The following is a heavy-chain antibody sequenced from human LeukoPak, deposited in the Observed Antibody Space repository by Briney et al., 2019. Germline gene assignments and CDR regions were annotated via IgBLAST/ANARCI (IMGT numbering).Heavy chain of an antibody. V-gene: IGHV3-33*01. Sequence: PGRSLRLSCAASGFTSSNYGMHWVRQAPGKGLEWGAVIWYDGSNKYNTDSVKGRFTISRDISKNTLYLQMNSLRAEDTAVYYCARDPSSGSYYHLDYWGQGTLVTVSS. CDR3: ARDPSSGSYYHLDY. J-gene: IGHJ4*02. CDR2: IWYDGSNK. D-gene: IGHD3-10*01. CDR1: GFTSSNYG.